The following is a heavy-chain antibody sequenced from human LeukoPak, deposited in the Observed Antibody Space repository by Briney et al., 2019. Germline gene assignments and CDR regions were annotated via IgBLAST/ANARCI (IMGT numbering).Heavy chain of an antibody. V-gene: IGHV4-34*01. CDR3: ARGKRITMVRGVIHSFDY. CDR1: GGSFSGYY. J-gene: IGHJ4*02. CDR2: INHSGST. Sequence: SXTLSLTCAVYGGSFSGYYWSWIRQPPGKGLEWIGEINHSGSTNYNPSLKRRVTISVDTSKNQFSLKLSSVTAADTAVYYCARGKRITMVRGVIHSFDYWGQGTLVTVSS. D-gene: IGHD3-10*01.